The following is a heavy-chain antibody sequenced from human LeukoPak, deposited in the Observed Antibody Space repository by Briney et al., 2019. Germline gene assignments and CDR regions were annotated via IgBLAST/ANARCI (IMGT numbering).Heavy chain of an antibody. CDR2: IEPSDSYT. CDR3: ARHGGPASSSSDWFDP. D-gene: IGHD6-6*01. Sequence: GESLNISCKGSGYSFTCYWISWVRQMPGKGLEWMGRIEPSDSYTNYSPSFQGHVTISADKSISTAYLQWSSLKASDTAMYYCARHGGPASSSSDWFDPWGQGTLVTVSS. J-gene: IGHJ5*02. V-gene: IGHV5-10-1*01. CDR1: GYSFTCYW.